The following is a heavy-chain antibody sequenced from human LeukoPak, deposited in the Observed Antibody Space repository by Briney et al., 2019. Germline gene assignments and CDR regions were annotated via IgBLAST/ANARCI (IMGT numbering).Heavy chain of an antibody. CDR3: TKDLSGSDWVADF. D-gene: IGHD1-26*01. Sequence: GRSLRLSCAASGFMFSHYGMSWVRQAPGKGLEWVASIRDRGDSTYYAVSVKGRFTISRDNSKNTLDLRMHSLRAEDSAIYYCTKDLSGSDWVADFWGQGTLVTVSS. V-gene: IGHV3-23*01. CDR1: GFMFSHYG. J-gene: IGHJ4*02. CDR2: IRDRGDST.